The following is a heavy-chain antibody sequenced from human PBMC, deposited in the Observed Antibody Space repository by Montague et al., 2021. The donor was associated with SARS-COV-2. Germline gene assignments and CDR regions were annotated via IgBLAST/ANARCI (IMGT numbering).Heavy chain of an antibody. V-gene: IGHV4-34*01. D-gene: IGHD2-8*02. CDR2: VNHSGRI. Sequence: SETLSLTCTVYGGSFSDYYWTWIRQPPGKGLEWLGEVNHSGRINYNPSLKSRITISVDTSKNQFSLKLSSVTAADTAVYYCARGRVDTTIILVVSTGAAHYFDSWGQGTLVSVSS. CDR1: GGSFSDYY. J-gene: IGHJ4*02. CDR3: ARGRVDTTIILVVSTGAAHYFDS.